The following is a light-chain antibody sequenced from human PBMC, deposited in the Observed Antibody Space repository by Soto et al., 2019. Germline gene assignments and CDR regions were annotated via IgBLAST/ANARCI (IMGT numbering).Light chain of an antibody. CDR3: QQRASWPIT. CDR1: QSIASY. Sequence: EIVLTQTPATLSLSPGERATLSCRASQSIASYLNWYQHRPGQAPRLLIYDSFNRATAIPATFSGSGSGTDFTLTISSLEPEDFAVYYCQQRASWPITFGPGTKVDIK. CDR2: DSF. V-gene: IGKV3-11*01. J-gene: IGKJ3*01.